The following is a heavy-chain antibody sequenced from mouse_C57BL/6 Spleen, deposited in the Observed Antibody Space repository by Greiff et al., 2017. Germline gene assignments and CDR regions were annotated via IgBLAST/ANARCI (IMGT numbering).Heavy chain of an antibody. D-gene: IGHD2-1*01. CDR3: AKQKDYGSYAMDY. Sequence: VKLMESGPGLVAPSQSLSITCTVSGFSFTSYGVDWVRQPPGKSLEWLGVIWGGGSTNYNSALMSRLSISKDNSTSQVFFKMNRLQTDDTAMYYCAKQKDYGSYAMDYWGQGTSVTVSS. J-gene: IGHJ4*01. V-gene: IGHV2-9*01. CDR2: IWGGGST. CDR1: GFSFTSYG.